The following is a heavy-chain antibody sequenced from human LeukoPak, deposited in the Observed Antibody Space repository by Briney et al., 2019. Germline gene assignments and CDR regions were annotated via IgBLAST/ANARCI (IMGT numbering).Heavy chain of an antibody. CDR1: GFTFSSHG. Sequence: GGSLRLSCAASGFTFSSHGMNWVRQAPGKGLEWVSGISPSGGITYYTDSVEGRFTISRDNSKNTQSLQVNSLRAEDTAVYYCAKDDDWGRYKHWGQGTLVTVSS. CDR2: ISPSGGIT. J-gene: IGHJ1*01. D-gene: IGHD3-16*01. CDR3: AKDDDWGRYKH. V-gene: IGHV3-23*01.